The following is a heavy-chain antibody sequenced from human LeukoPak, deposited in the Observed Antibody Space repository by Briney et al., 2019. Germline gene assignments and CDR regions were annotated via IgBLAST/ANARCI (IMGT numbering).Heavy chain of an antibody. J-gene: IGHJ5*02. CDR3: ARSLGYSGYADKPRLGDWFDP. D-gene: IGHD5-12*01. V-gene: IGHV4-31*03. Sequence: SETLSLTCTVSGGSISSGGYYWSWLRQHPGKGLEWIGYIYYSGSTYYNPSLKSRVTISVDTSKNQFSLKLSSVTAADTAVYYCARSLGYSGYADKPRLGDWFDPWGQGTLVTVSS. CDR2: IYYSGST. CDR1: GGSISSGGYY.